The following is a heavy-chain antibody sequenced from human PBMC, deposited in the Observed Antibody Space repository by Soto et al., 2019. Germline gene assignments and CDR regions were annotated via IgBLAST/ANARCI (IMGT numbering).Heavy chain of an antibody. CDR3: ARGGAAALSTWFDP. V-gene: IGHV4-39*01. CDR1: GGSINSSSYF. J-gene: IGHJ5*02. D-gene: IGHD6-13*01. Sequence: PSETLSLTCSVSGGSINSSSYFWGWVRQPPGKGLEWIGSIYYSGSTYYNPSLRSRVTISVDTSKNQFSLKLSSVTAADTAVFYCARGGAAALSTWFDPWGQGTLVTVSS. CDR2: IYYSGST.